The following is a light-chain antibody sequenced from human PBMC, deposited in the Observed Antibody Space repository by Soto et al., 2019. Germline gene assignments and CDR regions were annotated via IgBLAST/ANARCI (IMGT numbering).Light chain of an antibody. V-gene: IGKV3-20*01. J-gene: IGKJ5*01. Sequence: PGERATLSCRASQSVTRYLAWYQQKHGQAPRLLIYGASSRATGIPDRFGGSGSGTDFTLTISRLEPEDFALYYCQQYGSSPVTSGQGTRLEIK. CDR1: QSVTRY. CDR2: GAS. CDR3: QQYGSSPVT.